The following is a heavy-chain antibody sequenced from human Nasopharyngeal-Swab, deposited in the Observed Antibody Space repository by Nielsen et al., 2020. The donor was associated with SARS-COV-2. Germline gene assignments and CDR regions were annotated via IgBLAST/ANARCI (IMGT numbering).Heavy chain of an antibody. CDR3: AKDLRGPYFF. Sequence: WIRQSPGKGLEWVAAIVGSGDNSGSGGSTYYADSVKGRFTISRDNSKNTLSLQMNSLRAEDTAVYYCAKDLRGPYFFWGQGTLVTVSS. J-gene: IGHJ4*02. V-gene: IGHV3-23*01. D-gene: IGHD2/OR15-2a*01. CDR2: IVGSGDNSGSGGST.